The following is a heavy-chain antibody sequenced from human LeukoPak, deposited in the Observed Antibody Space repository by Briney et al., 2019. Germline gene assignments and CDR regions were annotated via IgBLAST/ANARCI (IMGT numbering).Heavy chain of an antibody. J-gene: IGHJ6*03. D-gene: IGHD6-13*01. CDR2: IYYSGST. V-gene: IGHV4-59*11. Sequence: PSETLSLTCTVSGGSISSHYWSWIRQPPGKGLERIGYIYYSGSTNYNPSLKSRVTISVDTSKNQFSLKLSSVTAADTAVYYCAREIAAAGPPYYYYYYMDVWGKGTTVTVSS. CDR1: GGSISSHY. CDR3: AREIAAAGPPYYYYYYMDV.